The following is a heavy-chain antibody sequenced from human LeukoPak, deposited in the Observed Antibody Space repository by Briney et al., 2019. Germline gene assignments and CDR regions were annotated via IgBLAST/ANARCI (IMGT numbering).Heavy chain of an antibody. J-gene: IGHJ4*02. CDR1: GYTFTSYY. D-gene: IGHD3-22*01. CDR3: ARIEYDSSGYYYFDY. Sequence: ASVKVSCKVSGYTFTSYYMHWVRQAPGQGLEWMGIINPSGGSTSYAQKFQGRVTMTRDTSTSTVYMELSSLRSEDTAVYYCARIEYDSSGYYYFDYWGQGTLVTVSS. V-gene: IGHV1-46*01. CDR2: INPSGGST.